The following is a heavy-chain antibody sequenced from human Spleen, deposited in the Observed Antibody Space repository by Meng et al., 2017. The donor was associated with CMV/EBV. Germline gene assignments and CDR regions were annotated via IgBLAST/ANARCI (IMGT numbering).Heavy chain of an antibody. V-gene: IGHV3-23*01. Sequence: GGSLRLSCAASGFTFSNYAMNWVRQAPGKGLEWVSSIGGSGDSTYYADSVKGRFTISRDNSKSTLYFQMNSLRPEDTAVYYCARDRPFYGDFSLFDQWGQGTLVTVSS. D-gene: IGHD4-17*01. CDR2: IGGSGDST. J-gene: IGHJ4*02. CDR3: ARDRPFYGDFSLFDQ. CDR1: GFTFSNYA.